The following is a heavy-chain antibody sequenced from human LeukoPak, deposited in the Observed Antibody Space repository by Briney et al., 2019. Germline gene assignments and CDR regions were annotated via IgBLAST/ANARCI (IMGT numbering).Heavy chain of an antibody. D-gene: IGHD6-6*01. CDR3: AKVDSSSPESDY. CDR1: GFTFSSYA. Sequence: GGSLRLSCAASGFTFSSYAMHWVRQAPGKGLEWVAVISKDGSNKYYADSVKGRFTISRDNSKNTLYLQMNSLRAEDTAVYYCAKVDSSSPESDYWGQGTLVTVSS. CDR2: ISKDGSNK. J-gene: IGHJ4*02. V-gene: IGHV3-30-3*01.